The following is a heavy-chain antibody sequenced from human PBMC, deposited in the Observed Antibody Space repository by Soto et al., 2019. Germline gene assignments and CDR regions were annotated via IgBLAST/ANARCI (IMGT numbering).Heavy chain of an antibody. D-gene: IGHD6-13*01. J-gene: IGHJ6*02. V-gene: IGHV5-51*01. CDR1: GYSFTSYW. CDR3: ASRSSSWYGTASNYYYYGMDV. CDR2: IYPGDSDT. Sequence: GESLKISCKGSGYSFTSYWIGWERQMPGKGLEWMGIIYPGDSDTRYSPSFQGQVTISADKSISTAYLQWSSLKASDTAMYYCASRSSSWYGTASNYYYYGMDVWGQGTTVTVSS.